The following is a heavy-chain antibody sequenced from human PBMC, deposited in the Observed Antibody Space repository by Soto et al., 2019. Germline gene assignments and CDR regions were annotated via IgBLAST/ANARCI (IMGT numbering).Heavy chain of an antibody. Sequence: GGSLRLSCAASGFTFNYYWMHWVRQAPGKGLEWVSAISGSGGSTYYADSVKGRFTISRDNSKNTLYLQMNSLRAEDTAVYYCATVGSSAPNYYYYGMDVWGQGTTVTVSS. CDR1: GFTFNYYW. V-gene: IGHV3-23*01. CDR2: ISGSGGST. CDR3: ATVGSSAPNYYYYGMDV. J-gene: IGHJ6*02. D-gene: IGHD1-26*01.